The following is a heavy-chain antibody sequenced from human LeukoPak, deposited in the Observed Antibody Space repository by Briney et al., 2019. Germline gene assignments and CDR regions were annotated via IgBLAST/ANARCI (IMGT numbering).Heavy chain of an antibody. D-gene: IGHD1-26*01. V-gene: IGHV1-3*01. CDR1: GYTFTSYA. Sequence: ASVKVSCKASGYTFTSYAMHWVRQAPGQRLEWMGWINAGNGNTKYSQKFQGRVTITRDTSASTAYMELSSLRSEDTAVYYCARVHIVGATTHFDYWGQGTLVTVSS. J-gene: IGHJ4*02. CDR2: INAGNGNT. CDR3: ARVHIVGATTHFDY.